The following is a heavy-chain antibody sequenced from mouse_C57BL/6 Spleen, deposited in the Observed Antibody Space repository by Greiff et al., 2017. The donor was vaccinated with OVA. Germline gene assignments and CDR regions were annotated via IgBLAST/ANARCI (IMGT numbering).Heavy chain of an antibody. V-gene: IGHV1-54*01. J-gene: IGHJ1*03. D-gene: IGHD1-1*01. CDR1: GYAFTNYL. CDR2: INPGSGGT. Sequence: VQLQQSGAELVRPGTSVKVSCTASGYAFTNYLIEWVKQRPGQGLEWIGVINPGSGGTNYNEKFKGKATLTADKSSSTAYMQLSSLTSEDSAVYVCARDHYGSSYWDFDVWGTGTTVTVSS. CDR3: ARDHYGSSYWDFDV.